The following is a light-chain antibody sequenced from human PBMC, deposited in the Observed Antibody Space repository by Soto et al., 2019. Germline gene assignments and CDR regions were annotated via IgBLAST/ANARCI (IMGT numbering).Light chain of an antibody. CDR3: HQRYNWPRVT. V-gene: IGKV3-11*01. J-gene: IGKJ5*01. CDR1: QFLSSY. CDR2: DTS. Sequence: EIVLTQSPATLSLSPGETATLSCRASQFLSSYLAWYQQKPGQPPRLLIYDTSNRATGIPARFSGSRSGTDFTLTITSLEPEDFAVYFCHQRYNWPRVTFGQGTRLEIK.